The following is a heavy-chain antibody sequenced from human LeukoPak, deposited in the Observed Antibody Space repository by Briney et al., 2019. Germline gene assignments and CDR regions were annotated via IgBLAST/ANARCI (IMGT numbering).Heavy chain of an antibody. D-gene: IGHD6-13*01. CDR3: ARRYSSSWYRGAFDI. V-gene: IGHV4-34*01. Sequence: SETLSLTCAVYGGSFSGYYWTWIRQPPGKGLEWIGEINHSGSTNYNPSLKSRVTISVDTSKNQFSLKLSSVTAADTAVYYCARRYSSSWYRGAFDIWSQGTMVTVSS. J-gene: IGHJ3*02. CDR1: GGSFSGYY. CDR2: INHSGST.